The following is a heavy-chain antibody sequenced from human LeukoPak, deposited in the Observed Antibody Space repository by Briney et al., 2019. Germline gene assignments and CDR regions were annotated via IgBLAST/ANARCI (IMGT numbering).Heavy chain of an antibody. J-gene: IGHJ4*02. CDR1: GFTFSSYA. CDR2: ISSSGNTI. Sequence: GRSLRLSCAASGFTFSSYAMHWVRQAPGKGLEWVSYISSSGNTINYADSVKGRFTISRDNAKNSLYLQMNSLRAEDTAVYYCARALTASIAVAALDYWGQGTLVTVSS. D-gene: IGHD6-19*01. CDR3: ARALTASIAVAALDY. V-gene: IGHV3-48*03.